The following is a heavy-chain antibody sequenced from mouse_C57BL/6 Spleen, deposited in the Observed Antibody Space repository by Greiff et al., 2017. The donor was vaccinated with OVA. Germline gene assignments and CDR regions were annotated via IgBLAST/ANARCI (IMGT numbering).Heavy chain of an antibody. J-gene: IGHJ4*01. Sequence: EVQLQQSGPELVKPGASVKISCKASGYTFTDYNMDWVKQSHGKSLEWIGDINPNNGGTIYNQKFKGKATLTVDKSSSTAYMELRSLTSEDTAVYYCARWLHYAMDYWGQGTSVTVSS. V-gene: IGHV1-18*01. CDR1: GYTFTDYN. CDR2: INPNNGGT. CDR3: ARWLHYAMDY.